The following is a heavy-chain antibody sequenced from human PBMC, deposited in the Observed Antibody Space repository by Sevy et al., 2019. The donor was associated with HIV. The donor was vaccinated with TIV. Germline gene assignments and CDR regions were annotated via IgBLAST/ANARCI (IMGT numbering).Heavy chain of an antibody. Sequence: GGCLRLYCSASGFSFSAFTMNWVRQAPGKGLEWVASINGNSRYIYYAESVRGRFTISRDNAQNSVYLQMNSLRAEDTAVYFCARVGATTGALTHWGQGILVTVSS. J-gene: IGHJ4*02. CDR1: GFSFSAFT. CDR3: ARVGATTGALTH. V-gene: IGHV3-21*01. D-gene: IGHD1-26*01. CDR2: INGNSRYI.